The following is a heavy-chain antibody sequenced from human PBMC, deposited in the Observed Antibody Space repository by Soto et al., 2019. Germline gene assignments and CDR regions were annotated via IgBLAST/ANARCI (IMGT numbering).Heavy chain of an antibody. CDR2: IYWDDDK. CDR3: ALCGYSSSWRGRNWFDP. D-gene: IGHD6-13*01. Sequence: QITLKESGPTLVKPTQTLTLTCTFSGFSLSTSGVGVGWIRQPPGKALQGLALIYWDDDKRYSPHLKSRHTITKGTSKNQVVLTMTNMDPVDIATYYCALCGYSSSWRGRNWFDPWGQGTLVTVSS. J-gene: IGHJ5*02. CDR1: GFSLSTSGVG. V-gene: IGHV2-5*02.